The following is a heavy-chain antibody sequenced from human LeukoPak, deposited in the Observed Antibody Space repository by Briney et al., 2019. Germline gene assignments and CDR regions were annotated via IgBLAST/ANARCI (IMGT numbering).Heavy chain of an antibody. Sequence: ASVKVSCKASGYTFTGYYMHWVRQAPGQGLEWMGWINPNSGGTNYAQKVQGRVTMTRDTSISTAYMELRRLRSDDTAVYYCAATTVTTIGAYPFWGQGTLVTVSS. CDR1: GYTFTGYY. J-gene: IGHJ4*02. D-gene: IGHD4-17*01. CDR3: AATTVTTIGAYPF. V-gene: IGHV1-2*02. CDR2: INPNSGGT.